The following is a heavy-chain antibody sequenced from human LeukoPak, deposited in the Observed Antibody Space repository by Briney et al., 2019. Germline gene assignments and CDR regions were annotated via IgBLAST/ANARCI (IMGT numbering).Heavy chain of an antibody. V-gene: IGHV4-31*03. CDR1: GGSISSGGYY. J-gene: IGHJ4*02. Sequence: SETLSLTCTVSGGSISSGGYYWSWIRQHPGKGLEWIGYIYYSGSTYYNPSLKSRVTISVDTSKNQFSLKLSSVTAADTAVYYCALQGGGWLDYWGQGTLVTVSS. CDR2: IYYSGST. CDR3: ALQGGGWLDY. D-gene: IGHD4-11*01.